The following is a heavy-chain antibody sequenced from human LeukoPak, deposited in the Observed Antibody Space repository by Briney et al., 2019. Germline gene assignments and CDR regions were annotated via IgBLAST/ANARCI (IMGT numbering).Heavy chain of an antibody. Sequence: SETLSLTCTVSGGSISSRNYYWGWVRQSPGKGLEWIGSIYYSGSTYYNPSLRSRVTISIDTSKNQFSLKLTSVTAADTAVYYCARRGDYWGQGTLVTVSS. D-gene: IGHD3-16*01. V-gene: IGHV4-39*01. CDR3: ARRGDY. J-gene: IGHJ4*02. CDR1: GGSISSRNYY. CDR2: IYYSGST.